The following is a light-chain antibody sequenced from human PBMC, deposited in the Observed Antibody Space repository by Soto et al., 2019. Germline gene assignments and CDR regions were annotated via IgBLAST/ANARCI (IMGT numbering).Light chain of an antibody. CDR3: MQGTHWPRT. J-gene: IGKJ1*01. CDR2: KVS. CDR1: QSLVASDGNTY. V-gene: IGKV2-30*01. Sequence: DIVMTQSPLSLPVTLGQPASISCRSSQSLVASDGNTYLNWFQQRPGQSPMRLIYKVSNRDSGVPDRCSGSGSGTDFTLKISRVEAEDVGFYYCMQGTHWPRTFGQGTKVEIQ.